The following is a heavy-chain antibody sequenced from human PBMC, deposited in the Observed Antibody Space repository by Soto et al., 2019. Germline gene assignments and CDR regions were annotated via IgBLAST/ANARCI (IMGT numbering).Heavy chain of an antibody. Sequence: SGPTLVNPTQTLTLTCTFSGFSLSAPRMRVSWIRQPPGKALEWLARIDWDDDKVYSRSLKTRLSISRYTSKNQVVLTMTNMDPMDTATYYCARIGGLFQYFDFWGQGIVVTVSS. CDR2: IDWDDDK. CDR3: ARIGGLFQYFDF. V-gene: IGHV2-70*04. CDR1: GFSLSAPRMR. J-gene: IGHJ4*02.